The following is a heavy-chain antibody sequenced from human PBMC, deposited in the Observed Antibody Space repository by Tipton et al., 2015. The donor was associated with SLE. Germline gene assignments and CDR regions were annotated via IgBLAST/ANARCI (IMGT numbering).Heavy chain of an antibody. CDR1: GFTFGDYA. J-gene: IGHJ6*02. Sequence: SLRLSCTASGFTFGDYAMSWFRQAPGKGLEWVGFIRSKAYGGTTEYAASVKCRFTISRDDSKSIAYLQMNSLKTEDTAVYYCTRDLDYYDSSGYDYYYGMDVWGQGTTVTVSS. V-gene: IGHV3-49*03. CDR3: TRDLDYYDSSGYDYYYGMDV. D-gene: IGHD3-22*01. CDR2: IRSKAYGGTT.